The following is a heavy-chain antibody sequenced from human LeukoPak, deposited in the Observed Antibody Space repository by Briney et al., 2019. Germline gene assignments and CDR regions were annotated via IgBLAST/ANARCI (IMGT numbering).Heavy chain of an antibody. CDR2: ISYDGSNK. J-gene: IGHJ4*02. V-gene: IGHV3-30-3*01. D-gene: IGHD5-24*01. Sequence: GGSLRLSCAASGFTFSSYAVHWVRQAPGKGLEWVAVISYDGSNKYYADSVKGRFTISRDNSENTLYLQMNSLRAEDTAVYYCARGDGLLGYWGQGTLVTVSS. CDR1: GFTFSSYA. CDR3: ARGDGLLGY.